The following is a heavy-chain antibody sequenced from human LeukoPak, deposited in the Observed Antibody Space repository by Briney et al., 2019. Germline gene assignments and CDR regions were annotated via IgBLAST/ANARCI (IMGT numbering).Heavy chain of an antibody. CDR3: ARSIAVAGTVGPMDV. V-gene: IGHV5-51*01. CDR1: GYSFTSYW. D-gene: IGHD6-19*01. CDR2: IYPGDSDT. J-gene: IGHJ6*03. Sequence: GESLKISCKGSGYSFTSYWIGWVRQMPGKGLEWMGIIYPGDSDTRYSPSFQGQVTISADKSISTAYLQWSSLKASDTAMYYCARSIAVAGTVGPMDVWGKGTTVAISS.